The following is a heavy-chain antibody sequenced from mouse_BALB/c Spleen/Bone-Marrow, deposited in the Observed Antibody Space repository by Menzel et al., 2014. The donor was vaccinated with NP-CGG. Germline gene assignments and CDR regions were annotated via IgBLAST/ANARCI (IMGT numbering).Heavy chain of an antibody. J-gene: IGHJ4*01. Sequence: QVQLQQPGAELMKPGASVKISCKATGYTFSNYWIEWVKQRPGHGLEWIGEILAGSDSTNYIEKFKGKATFTADTSSNTAYIQLCSLTSEDSAVYYCARILADSYAMDYWGQGTSVTVSS. CDR3: ARILADSYAMDY. D-gene: IGHD1-1*01. CDR1: GYTFSNYW. CDR2: ILAGSDST. V-gene: IGHV1-9*01.